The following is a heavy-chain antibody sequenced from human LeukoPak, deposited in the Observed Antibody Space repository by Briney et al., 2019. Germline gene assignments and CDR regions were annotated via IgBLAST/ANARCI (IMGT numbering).Heavy chain of an antibody. CDR1: GGSISSYY. D-gene: IGHD3-3*01. J-gene: IGHJ4*02. CDR2: IYTSGST. CDR3: ARASDYDFWSGYVFDY. V-gene: IGHV4-4*07. Sequence: PSETLSLTCTVSGGSISSYYWSWIRQPAGKGLEWVGRIYTSGSTNYNPSPKSRVTMSVDPSKNQFSLKLSSVTAADTAVYYRARASDYDFWSGYVFDYWGQGTLVTVSS.